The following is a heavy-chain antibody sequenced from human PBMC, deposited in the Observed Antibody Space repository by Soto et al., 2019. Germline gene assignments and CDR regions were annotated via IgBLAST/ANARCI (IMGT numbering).Heavy chain of an antibody. CDR1: GFTFSSYA. Sequence: EVPLLESGGGLVQPGGSLRLSCAASGFTFSSYAMRWVRQAPVKGLEWVSAISGSGGSTDYADSVKGRFTIPRDNSTYTWWLQMNSLRAVDTVVYYGARWGSGSYYDYWGQGTMVTVSS. V-gene: IGHV3-23*01. J-gene: IGHJ4*02. CDR2: ISGSGGST. CDR3: ARWGSGSYYDY. D-gene: IGHD1-26*01.